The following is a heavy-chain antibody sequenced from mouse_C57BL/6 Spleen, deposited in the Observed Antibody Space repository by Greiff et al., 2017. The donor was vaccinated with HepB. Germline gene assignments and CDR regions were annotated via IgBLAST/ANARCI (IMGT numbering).Heavy chain of an antibody. V-gene: IGHV7-3*01. CDR2: IRNKANGYTT. CDR1: GFTFTDYY. Sequence: EVQGVESGGGLVQPGGSLSLSCAASGFTFTDYYMSWVRQPPGKALEWLGFIRNKANGYTTEYSASVKGRFTISRDNSQSILYLQMNALRAEDSATYYCASYIKGNYDWYFDVWGTGTTVTVSS. D-gene: IGHD1-1*01. J-gene: IGHJ1*03. CDR3: ASYIKGNYDWYFDV.